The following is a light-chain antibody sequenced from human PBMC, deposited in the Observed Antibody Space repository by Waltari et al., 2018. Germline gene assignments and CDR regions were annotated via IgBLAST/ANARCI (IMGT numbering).Light chain of an antibody. Sequence: EIVLTQSPGTLSLSPGGRANLSCRPSQSVSRSLAWYQQKPGQAPRLLIFDASSRATGIPDRFSGSGSGTDFSLTISRLEPEDFAVYYCQKYVSLPVTFGQGTKVEI. CDR1: QSVSRS. V-gene: IGKV3-20*01. CDR3: QKYVSLPVT. J-gene: IGKJ1*01. CDR2: DAS.